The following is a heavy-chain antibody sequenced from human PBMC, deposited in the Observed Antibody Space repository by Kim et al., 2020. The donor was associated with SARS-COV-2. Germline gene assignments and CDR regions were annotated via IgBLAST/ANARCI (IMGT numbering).Heavy chain of an antibody. V-gene: IGHV3-21*01. CDR3: ARGGRFLADY. CDR2: ISSSSSYI. Sequence: GGSLRLSCAASGFTFSSSSMHWVRQAPGKGLEWVSSISSSSSYIYYADSVKGRFTISRDNAKNSLYLQMNSLRAEDTAVYYCARGGRFLADYWGQGTLVTVAS. J-gene: IGHJ4*02. D-gene: IGHD3-3*01. CDR1: GFTFSSSS.